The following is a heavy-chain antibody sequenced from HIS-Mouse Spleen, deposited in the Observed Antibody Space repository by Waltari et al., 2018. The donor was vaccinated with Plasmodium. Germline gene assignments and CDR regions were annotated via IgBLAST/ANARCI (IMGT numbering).Heavy chain of an antibody. D-gene: IGHD3-10*01. CDR3: AKATRDYYGSGSYYKEVGYYYGMDV. CDR1: GFTFSSYG. Sequence: QVQLVESGGGVVQPGRSLRLSCAASGFTFSSYGMHWVRQAPGKGLGWVAGIWYDGSNKYYADSVKGRFTISRDNSKNTLYLQMNSLRAEDTAVYDCAKATRDYYGSGSYYKEVGYYYGMDVWGQGTTVTVSS. CDR2: IWYDGSNK. J-gene: IGHJ6*02. V-gene: IGHV3-33*06.